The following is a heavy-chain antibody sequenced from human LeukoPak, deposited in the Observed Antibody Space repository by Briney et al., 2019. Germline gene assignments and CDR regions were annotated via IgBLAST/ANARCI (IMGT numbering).Heavy chain of an antibody. Sequence: GGSLRLSCTASGFTLGDYAMSCFNKAPRTGLEWVGFIGSKAYGGTTDYAASVIGRFTILRDDSKSIAYLQMICLKAEDTAVYYCTRDGTLTIFGVVTPFDYWGQGTLVTVSS. CDR1: GFTLGDYA. J-gene: IGHJ4*02. D-gene: IGHD3-3*01. CDR2: IGSKAYGGTT. CDR3: TRDGTLTIFGVVTPFDY. V-gene: IGHV3-49*03.